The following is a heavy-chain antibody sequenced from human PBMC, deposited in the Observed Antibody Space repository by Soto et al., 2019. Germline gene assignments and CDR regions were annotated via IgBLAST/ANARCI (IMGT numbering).Heavy chain of an antibody. CDR2: IWYDGSNK. V-gene: IGHV3-33*01. D-gene: IGHD3-22*01. CDR1: GFTLRNYG. CDR3: ATEVVAVTGFDH. Sequence: QVQLVESGGGVVQPGKSLRLSCAASGFTLRNYGMHWVRQAPSKGLELVAVIWYDGSNKYYADSVKGRFTISRDNSRKCLYLLMNSLRAEDRAVYYCATEVVAVTGFDHWGQGTLVTVSS. J-gene: IGHJ4*02.